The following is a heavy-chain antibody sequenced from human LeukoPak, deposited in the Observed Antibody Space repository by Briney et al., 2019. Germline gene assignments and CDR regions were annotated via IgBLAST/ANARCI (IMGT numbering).Heavy chain of an antibody. CDR1: GDSISSSSYY. V-gene: IGHV4-39*01. CDR2: IYYSGST. D-gene: IGHD6-6*01. CDR3: ARVPYSSSSSAWFDP. Sequence: SETLSLTCTVSGDSISSSSYYWGWIRQPPGKGLEWIGSIYYSGSTYYNPSLKSRVTISVDTSKNQFSLKLSSVTAADTAVYYCARVPYSSSSSAWFDPWGQGTLVTVSS. J-gene: IGHJ5*02.